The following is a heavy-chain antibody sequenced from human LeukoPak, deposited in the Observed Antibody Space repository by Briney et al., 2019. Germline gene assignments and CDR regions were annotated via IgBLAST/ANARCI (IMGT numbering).Heavy chain of an antibody. CDR1: GFTFSSYG. D-gene: IGHD5-18*01. CDR2: ISYDGSNE. CDR3: ARRPLYSYGPNDY. J-gene: IGHJ4*02. V-gene: IGHV3-30*03. Sequence: PGRSLRLSCAASGFTFSSYGMHWVRQAPGKGLEWVAVISYDGSNEYYADSVKGRFTISRDNSKNTLYLQMNSLRAEDTAVYYCARRPLYSYGPNDYWGQGTLVTASS.